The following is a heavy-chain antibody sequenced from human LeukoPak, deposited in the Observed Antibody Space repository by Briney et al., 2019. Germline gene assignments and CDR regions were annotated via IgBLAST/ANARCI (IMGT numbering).Heavy chain of an antibody. CDR3: TTEDYGDYDVWFDP. Sequence: GGSLRLSCAASGFTFSGSAMHWVRQASGKGLEWVGRIRSKANSYATAYAASVKGRFTVSRDDSKNTAYLQMNSLKTEDTAVYYCTTEDYGDYDVWFDPWGQGTLVTVSS. V-gene: IGHV3-73*01. J-gene: IGHJ5*02. CDR2: IRSKANSYAT. D-gene: IGHD4-17*01. CDR1: GFTFSGSA.